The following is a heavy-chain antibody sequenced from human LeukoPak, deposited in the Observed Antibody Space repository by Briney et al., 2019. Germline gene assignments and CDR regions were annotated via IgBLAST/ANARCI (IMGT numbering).Heavy chain of an antibody. CDR1: GFTFSTYS. D-gene: IGHD4-17*01. J-gene: IGHJ4*02. CDR3: ARNRPSTTVTTSDY. V-gene: IGHV3-48*01. CDR2: ISSSSTTI. Sequence: GGSLRLSCAASGFTFSTYSMNWVRQAPGKGLEWISYISSSSTTIYYADSVKGRFTISRDNARNSLYLQMNSLRAEDTAVYYCARNRPSTTVTTSDYWGQGTLVTVSS.